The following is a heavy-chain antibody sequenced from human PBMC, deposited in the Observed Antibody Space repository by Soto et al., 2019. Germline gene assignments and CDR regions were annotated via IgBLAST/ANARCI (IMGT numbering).Heavy chain of an antibody. Sequence: GESLKSSCKGSGYSFTSYWIGWVCQMPGKGLEWMGIIYPGDSDTRYSPSFQGQVTISADKSISTAYLQWSSLKASDTAMYYCARQRYDYYYYMDVWGKGTTVTVSS. CDR3: ARQRYDYYYYMDV. CDR1: GYSFTSYW. J-gene: IGHJ6*03. V-gene: IGHV5-51*01. CDR2: IYPGDSDT.